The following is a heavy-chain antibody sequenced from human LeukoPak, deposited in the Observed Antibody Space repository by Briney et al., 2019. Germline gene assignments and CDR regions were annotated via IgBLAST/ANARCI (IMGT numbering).Heavy chain of an antibody. V-gene: IGHV3-30*18. D-gene: IGHD1-1*01. CDR1: GFTFSSYG. Sequence: GRSLRLSCAASGFTFSSYGMHWVRQAPGKGLEWVAVISYDGSSKYYADSVKGRFTISRDNSKNTLYLQMNSLRAEDTAVYYCAKKELALDYWGQGTLVTVSS. J-gene: IGHJ4*02. CDR3: AKKELALDY. CDR2: ISYDGSSK.